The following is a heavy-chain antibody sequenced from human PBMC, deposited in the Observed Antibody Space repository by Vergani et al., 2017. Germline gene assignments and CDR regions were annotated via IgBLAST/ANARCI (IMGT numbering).Heavy chain of an antibody. CDR2: IKSKTDGGTT. CDR1: GFTFSNAW. D-gene: IGHD2-15*01. J-gene: IGHJ4*02. Sequence: EVQLVESGGGLVKPGGSLRLSCAASGFTFSNAWMSWVRQAPGKGLEWVGRIKSKTDGGTTDYAAPVKGRFTISRDDSKNTLYLQMNSLKTEDTAVYYCTKIVVVVAATRDDYWGQGTLVTVSS. CDR3: TKIVVVVAATRDDY. V-gene: IGHV3-15*01.